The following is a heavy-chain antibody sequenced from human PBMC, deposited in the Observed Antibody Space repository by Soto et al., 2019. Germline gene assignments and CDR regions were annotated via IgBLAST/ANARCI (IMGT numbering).Heavy chain of an antibody. CDR2: IGDSGSST. D-gene: IGHD6-19*01. CDR1: GFTFSRHA. Sequence: GESLKISCAASGFTFSRHAMTWVRQAPGKGLEWVSSIGDSGSSTYYADSVKGRFTISRDNSKNTLFLQMNSLTAEDTAVYFCAKEPLLSGWYYFDFWGQGTLVTVSS. V-gene: IGHV3-23*01. J-gene: IGHJ4*02. CDR3: AKEPLLSGWYYFDF.